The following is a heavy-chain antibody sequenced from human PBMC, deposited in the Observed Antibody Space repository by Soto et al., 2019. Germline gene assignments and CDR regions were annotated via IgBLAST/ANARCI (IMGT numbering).Heavy chain of an antibody. V-gene: IGHV3-33*01. D-gene: IGHD6-13*01. CDR2: IWYDGSNK. CDR3: ARWVAAAVGGMVV. Sequence: QVQLVESGGGVVQPGRSLRLSCAASGFTFSSYGMHWVRQAPGKGLEWVAVIWYDGSNKYYADSVKGRFTISRDNSKNTLYLQMNSLRAEDTAVYYCARWVAAAVGGMVVWGQGTTVTVSS. J-gene: IGHJ6*02. CDR1: GFTFSSYG.